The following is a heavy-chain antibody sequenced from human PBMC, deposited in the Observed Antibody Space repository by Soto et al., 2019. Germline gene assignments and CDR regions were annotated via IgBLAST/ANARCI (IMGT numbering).Heavy chain of an antibody. D-gene: IGHD6-13*01. CDR1: GYTFTSYG. CDR3: ARSGIAAAGNIGEIDY. CDR2: ISAYNGNT. V-gene: IGHV1-18*01. Sequence: ASVKVSCKASGYTFTSYGISWVRQAPGQGLEWIGWISAYNGNTIYAQKLQGRVTMTTDTSTSTAYMELRSLRSDDTAVYYCARSGIAAAGNIGEIDYWGQGTLVTVSS. J-gene: IGHJ4*02.